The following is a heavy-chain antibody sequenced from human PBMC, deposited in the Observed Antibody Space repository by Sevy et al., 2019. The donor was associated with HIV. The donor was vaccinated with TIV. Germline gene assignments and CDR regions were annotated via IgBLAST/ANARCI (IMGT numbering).Heavy chain of an antibody. Sequence: GGSLRLSCAASGFTFSSHGMHWVRQAPGKGLEWVAFISYDGSKKYYTDSVKGRFTISRDNSKNTVYLQINSLRAEDTAVYSYAKLRSAFGPLDDWGQGTLVTVSS. J-gene: IGHJ4*02. V-gene: IGHV3-30*18. CDR3: AKLRSAFGPLDD. D-gene: IGHD3-16*01. CDR2: ISYDGSKK. CDR1: GFTFSSHG.